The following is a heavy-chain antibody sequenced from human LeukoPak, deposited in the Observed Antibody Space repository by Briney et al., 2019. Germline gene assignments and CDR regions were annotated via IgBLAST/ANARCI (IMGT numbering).Heavy chain of an antibody. D-gene: IGHD5-18*01. CDR2: ISGYNGNT. Sequence: ASVKVSCKASGDTFTTYGITWVRQAPGQGLEWMGWISGYNGNTEYTQKFQGRVAMTRDTSTSTAYMELRSLRSDDTAVYYCAREGSDTAHYNWFDPWGQGTLVTVSS. CDR3: AREGSDTAHYNWFDP. CDR1: GDTFTTYG. V-gene: IGHV1-18*01. J-gene: IGHJ5*02.